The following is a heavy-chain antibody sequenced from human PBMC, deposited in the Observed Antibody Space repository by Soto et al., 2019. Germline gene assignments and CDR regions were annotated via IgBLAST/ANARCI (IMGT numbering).Heavy chain of an antibody. CDR2: INPTTTTT. V-gene: IGHV1-46*01. J-gene: IGHJ3*02. Sequence: ASVKVSCKASENTFSTYSLHWVRQAPGQGLEWMGVINPTTTTTTDAQKFQGRVTMTRDTSTSTVFLELSSLRSGDTATYFCARMPGVGSGLSPLVFDIWGQGTMVTVSS. CDR1: ENTFSTYS. CDR3: ARMPGVGSGLSPLVFDI. D-gene: IGHD6-19*01.